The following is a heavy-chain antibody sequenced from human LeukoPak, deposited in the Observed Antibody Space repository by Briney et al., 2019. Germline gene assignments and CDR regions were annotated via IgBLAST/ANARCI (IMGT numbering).Heavy chain of an antibody. CDR2: IYPGDSDT. V-gene: IGHV5-51*01. D-gene: IGHD6-13*01. CDR1: GYSFTSYW. J-gene: IGHJ3*02. Sequence: GESLKISCKGSGYSFTSYWIGWVRQMPGKGLEWMGIIYPGDSDTRYSPSFQGQVTISADKSISTAYLQWSSLKASDTAMYYCARDYLQQLAKNDAFDIWGQGTMVTVSS. CDR3: ARDYLQQLAKNDAFDI.